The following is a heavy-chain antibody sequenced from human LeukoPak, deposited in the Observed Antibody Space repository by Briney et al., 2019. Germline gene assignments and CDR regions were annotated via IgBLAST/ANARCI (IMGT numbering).Heavy chain of an antibody. V-gene: IGHV1-8*01. J-gene: IGHJ6*02. CDR3: ARTGYCSSTSCYTFHYYYYYGMDV. Sequence: AASVKVSCKASGYTFTSYDINWVRQATGQGLEWMGWMNPNSGNTGYAQKFQGRVTMTRNTSISTAYMEQSSLRSEDTAVYYCARTGYCSSTSCYTFHYYYYYGMDVWGQGTTVTVSS. D-gene: IGHD2-2*02. CDR2: MNPNSGNT. CDR1: GYTFTSYD.